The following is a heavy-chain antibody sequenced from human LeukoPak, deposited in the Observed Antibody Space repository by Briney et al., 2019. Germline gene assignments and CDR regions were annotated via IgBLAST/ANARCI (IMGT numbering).Heavy chain of an antibody. CDR2: IYYTGST. CDR1: GGSISSISYY. Sequence: KPSETLSLTCTISGGSISSISYYWGWIRQPPGKGLEWIGSIYYTGSTYYNPSLKSRVTVSVDTSKNQFSLNLRSVTAADTAVYYCARPDYGDYYGYWGQGTLVTVSS. CDR3: ARPDYGDYYGY. V-gene: IGHV4-39*01. D-gene: IGHD4-17*01. J-gene: IGHJ4*02.